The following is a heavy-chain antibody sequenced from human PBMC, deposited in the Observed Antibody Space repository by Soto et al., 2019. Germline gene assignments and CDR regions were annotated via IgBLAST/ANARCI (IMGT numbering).Heavy chain of an antibody. CDR2: IRFDGSTA. Sequence: VGSLRLSCEASGFVFRTFRMHWVRRAPGKGLEWLATIRFDGSTARYAESVRGRFSISRDNSMNTLYLQLDRLRVEDTAVYYCVRDRHNTESLPGYFDTWGQGTPVTVSS. D-gene: IGHD3-9*01. CDR1: GFVFRTFR. V-gene: IGHV3-33*01. J-gene: IGHJ4*02. CDR3: VRDRHNTESLPGYFDT.